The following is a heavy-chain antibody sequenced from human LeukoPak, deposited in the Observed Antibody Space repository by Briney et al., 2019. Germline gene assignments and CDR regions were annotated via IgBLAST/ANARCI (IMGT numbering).Heavy chain of an antibody. CDR2: INPNSGGT. CDR3: ARDLSSTSNWELDY. J-gene: IGHJ4*02. D-gene: IGHD7-27*01. Sequence: GASVKVSCKASGYTVIDFFIHWVRQAPGQGLEWMGRINPNSGGTEYPPNLQGRVTMTRDTSISATYMELNRLTSDDTAVYYCARDLSSTSNWELDYWGQGTLVTVSS. V-gene: IGHV1-2*06. CDR1: GYTVIDFF.